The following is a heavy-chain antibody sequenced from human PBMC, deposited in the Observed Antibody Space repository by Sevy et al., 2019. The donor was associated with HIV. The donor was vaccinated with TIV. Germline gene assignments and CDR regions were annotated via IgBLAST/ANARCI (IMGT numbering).Heavy chain of an antibody. CDR3: ARGGSRIAVAGENDY. J-gene: IGHJ4*02. CDR1: GFTFSSYG. CDR2: IWYDGSNK. D-gene: IGHD6-19*01. V-gene: IGHV3-33*01. Sequence: GGSLRLSCAASGFTFSSYGMHWVRQAPGKGLEWVAVIWYDGSNKYYADSVKGRFTISRDNSKNTLYLQMNSLRAEDTAVYYCARGGSRIAVAGENDYWGRGTLVTVSS.